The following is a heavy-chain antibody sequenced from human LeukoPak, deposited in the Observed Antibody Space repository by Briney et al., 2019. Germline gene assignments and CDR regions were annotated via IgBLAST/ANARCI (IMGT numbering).Heavy chain of an antibody. D-gene: IGHD5-18*01. Sequence: SETLSLTCTVSGGSISSYYWSWIRQPPGKGLEWIGYFYYSGSTNYNPSLKSRVTISVDTSKNQFSLKLSSVTAADTAVYYCARVGIQLCFTYFDYWGQGTLVTVSS. CDR1: GGSISSYY. CDR2: FYYSGST. J-gene: IGHJ4*02. CDR3: ARVGIQLCFTYFDY. V-gene: IGHV4-59*01.